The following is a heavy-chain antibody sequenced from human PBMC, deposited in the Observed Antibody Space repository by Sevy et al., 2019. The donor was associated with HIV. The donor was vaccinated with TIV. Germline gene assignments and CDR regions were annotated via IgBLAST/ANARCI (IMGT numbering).Heavy chain of an antibody. J-gene: IGHJ6*02. Sequence: GGSLRLSCAVSGFTVSDNYKNWVRQAPGKGLEWVSIIYIAGRTYYADSVRGRFTISRDKAKNTLYLQMNSLRVEDTAVYYCVREDLVLGEDNYYGMDVWGQGTTVTVSS. CDR3: VREDLVLGEDNYYGMDV. CDR2: IYIAGRT. V-gene: IGHV3-53*01. CDR1: GFTVSDNY. D-gene: IGHD3-16*01.